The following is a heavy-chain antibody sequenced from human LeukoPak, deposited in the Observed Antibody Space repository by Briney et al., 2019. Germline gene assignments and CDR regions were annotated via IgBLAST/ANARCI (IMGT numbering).Heavy chain of an antibody. D-gene: IGHD6-13*01. Sequence: GGSLRLSCAASGFTFSSYSMNWVRQAPGKGLEWVSYISSSSSTIYYADSVKGRFTISRDNAKNSLYLQMNSLRAEDTAVYYCAKDSPTRYSSSWYRDAFDIWGQGTMVTVSS. CDR3: AKDSPTRYSSSWYRDAFDI. CDR1: GFTFSSYS. CDR2: ISSSSSTI. J-gene: IGHJ3*02. V-gene: IGHV3-48*01.